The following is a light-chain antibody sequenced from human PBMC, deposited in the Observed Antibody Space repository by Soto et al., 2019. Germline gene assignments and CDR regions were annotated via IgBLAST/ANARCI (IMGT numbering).Light chain of an antibody. CDR3: AAWDDSLSGHYV. V-gene: IGLV2-14*01. CDR1: SSDVGGYNY. Sequence: QSALTQPASVSGSPGQSVTISCTGTSSDVGGYNYVSWYQQLPGEAPKLILYGVTNRPSGVSNRFSGSKSGNTASLAISGLRSEDEADYYCAAWDDSLSGHYVFGTGTKVTVL. J-gene: IGLJ1*01. CDR2: GVT.